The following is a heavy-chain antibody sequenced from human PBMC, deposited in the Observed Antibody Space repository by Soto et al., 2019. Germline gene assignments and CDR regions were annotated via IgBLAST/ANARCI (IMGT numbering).Heavy chain of an antibody. V-gene: IGHV5-51*01. CDR3: ASRIVDTAMVTDYYYYYMDV. D-gene: IGHD5-18*01. CDR2: IYPGDSDT. CDR1: GYSFTSYW. J-gene: IGHJ6*03. Sequence: GESLKISCKGSGYSFTSYWIGWVRQMPGKGLEWMGIIYPGDSDTRYSPSFQGQVTISADKSISTAYLQWSSPKASDTAMYYCASRIVDTAMVTDYYYYYMDVWGKGTTVTVSS.